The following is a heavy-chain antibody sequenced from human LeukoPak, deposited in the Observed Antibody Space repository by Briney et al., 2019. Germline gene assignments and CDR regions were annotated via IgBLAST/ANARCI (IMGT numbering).Heavy chain of an antibody. J-gene: IGHJ4*02. CDR2: IIPILGIA. Sequence: SVKVSCKASGGTFSSYAISWVRQAPGQGVEWMGRIIPILGIANYAQKFQGRVTITADKSTSTAYMELSSLRSEDTAVYYCARVSNYYDSSGLYYWGQGTLVTVSS. V-gene: IGHV1-69*04. D-gene: IGHD3-22*01. CDR1: GGTFSSYA. CDR3: ARVSNYYDSSGLYY.